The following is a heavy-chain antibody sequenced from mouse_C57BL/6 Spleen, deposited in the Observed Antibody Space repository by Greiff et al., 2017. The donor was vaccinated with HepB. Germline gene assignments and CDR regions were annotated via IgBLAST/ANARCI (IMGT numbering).Heavy chain of an antibody. CDR1: GFTFSDYG. Sequence: CGGGLVKPGGSLKLSCAASGFTFSDYGMHWVRQAPEKGLEWVAYISSGSSTIYYADTVKCRFTISRDNAKNTLFLQMTSLRSEDTAMYYCARAYYYGSPYWYFDVWGTGTTVTVSS. J-gene: IGHJ1*03. V-gene: IGHV5-17*01. CDR2: ISSGSSTI. CDR3: ARAYYYGSPYWYFDV. D-gene: IGHD1-1*01.